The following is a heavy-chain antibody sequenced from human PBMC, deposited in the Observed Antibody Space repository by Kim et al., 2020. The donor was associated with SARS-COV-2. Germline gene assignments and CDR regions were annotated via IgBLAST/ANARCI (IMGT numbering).Heavy chain of an antibody. CDR2: IWYDGSNK. CDR3: ARVPYSGYDYYYYYYMDV. Sequence: GGSLRLSCAASGFTFSSYGMHWVRQAPGKGLEWVAVIWYDGSNKYYADSVKGRFTISRDNSKNTLYLQMNSMRAEDTAVYYCARVPYSGYDYYYYYYMDVWGKGTTVTVSS. D-gene: IGHD5-12*01. J-gene: IGHJ6*03. V-gene: IGHV3-33*01. CDR1: GFTFSSYG.